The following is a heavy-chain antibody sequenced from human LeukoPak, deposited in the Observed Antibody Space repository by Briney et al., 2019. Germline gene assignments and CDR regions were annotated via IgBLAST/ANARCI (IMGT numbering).Heavy chain of an antibody. J-gene: IGHJ5*02. CDR3: ARALGYCSGGSCTRGYNWFDP. CDR1: GGSISSSDYY. Sequence: SETLSLTCTVSGGSISSSDYYWGWIRQPPGKGLEWIGSIYFGGSTYYNPSLKSRVTISVDTSMNQFSLKLSFVTTADTAVYYCARALGYCSGGSCTRGYNWFDPWGQGTLVTVSS. CDR2: IYFGGST. D-gene: IGHD2-15*01. V-gene: IGHV4-39*01.